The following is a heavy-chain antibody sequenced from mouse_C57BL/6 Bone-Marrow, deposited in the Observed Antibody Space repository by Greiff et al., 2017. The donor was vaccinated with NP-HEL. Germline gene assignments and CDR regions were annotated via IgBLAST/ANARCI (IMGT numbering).Heavy chain of an antibody. Sequence: DVQLQESGPGLVKPSQSLSLTCSVTGYSITSGYYWNWIRQFPGNKLEWMGYISYDGSNNYNPSLKNRISITRDTSKNQFFLKLNSVTTEDTATYYCARADYYGSSHYAMDYWGQGTSVTVSS. CDR3: ARADYYGSSHYAMDY. J-gene: IGHJ4*01. CDR2: ISYDGSN. D-gene: IGHD1-1*01. CDR1: GYSITSGYY. V-gene: IGHV3-6*01.